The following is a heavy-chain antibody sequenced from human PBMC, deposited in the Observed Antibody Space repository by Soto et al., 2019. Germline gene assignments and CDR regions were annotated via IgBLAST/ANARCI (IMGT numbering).Heavy chain of an antibody. D-gene: IGHD3-10*01. CDR1: GGSISRYY. J-gene: IGHJ5*02. Sequence: SETLSLTCTVSGGSISRYYWNWIWQPPGKGLEWVGYIYYSGSTNYNPSLKSRVTISVDTSKNQFSLKLSSVTAADTAVYYCARDPGSGSYYGWFDPWGQGTLVTVSS. V-gene: IGHV4-59*01. CDR2: IYYSGST. CDR3: ARDPGSGSYYGWFDP.